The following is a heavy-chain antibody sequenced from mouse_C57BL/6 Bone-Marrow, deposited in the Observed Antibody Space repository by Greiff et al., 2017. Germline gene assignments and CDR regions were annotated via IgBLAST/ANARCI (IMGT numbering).Heavy chain of an antibody. V-gene: IGHV14-3*01. CDR3: ASEYYGSSYQSAMDY. CDR2: IDPANGNT. J-gene: IGHJ4*01. D-gene: IGHD1-1*01. Sequence: EVKLQESVAELVRPGASVKLSCTASGFNIKNTYMHWVKQRPEQGLEWIGRIDPANGNTKYAPKFQGKATITADTSSNTAYLQLSSLTSEDTAIYYCASEYYGSSYQSAMDYWGQGTSVTVSS. CDR1: GFNIKNTY.